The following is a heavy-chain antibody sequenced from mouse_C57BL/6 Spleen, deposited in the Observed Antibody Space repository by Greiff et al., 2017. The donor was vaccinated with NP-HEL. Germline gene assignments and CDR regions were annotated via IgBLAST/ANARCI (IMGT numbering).Heavy chain of an antibody. D-gene: IGHD1-1*01. J-gene: IGHJ3*01. CDR3: ASEGYYGSSPFAY. V-gene: IGHV1-72*01. Sequence: QVQLKQPGAELVKPGASVKLSCKASGYTFTSYWMHWVKQRPGRGLEWIGRIDPNSGGTKYNEKFKSKATLTVDKPSSTAYMQLSSLTSEDSAVYYCASEGYYGSSPFAYWGQGTLVTVSA. CDR2: IDPNSGGT. CDR1: GYTFTSYW.